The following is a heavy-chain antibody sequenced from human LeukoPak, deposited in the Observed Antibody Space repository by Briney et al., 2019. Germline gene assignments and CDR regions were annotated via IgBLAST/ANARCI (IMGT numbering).Heavy chain of an antibody. Sequence: GGSLRLSCAASGFTFSSYAMSWVRQAPGKGLEWVSAISGSGGSTYYADSVKGRFTISRDNSKNTLYLQMNSLRAEDTAVYYCATKTIIGVVTNDYWGQGTLVTVSS. V-gene: IGHV3-23*01. CDR3: ATKTIIGVVTNDY. CDR1: GFTFSSYA. J-gene: IGHJ4*02. CDR2: ISGSGGST. D-gene: IGHD3-3*01.